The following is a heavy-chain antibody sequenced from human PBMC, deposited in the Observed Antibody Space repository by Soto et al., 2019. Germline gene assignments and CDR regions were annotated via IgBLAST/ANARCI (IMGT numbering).Heavy chain of an antibody. D-gene: IGHD3-10*01. J-gene: IGHJ6*02. V-gene: IGHV1-69*01. CDR1: GGIFNNFG. CDR2: TVPVFRAA. CDR3: ATLAPNNYGSGWRSYGMDV. Sequence: QVQLVQSGAEVKNPGSSVKVSCRASGGIFNNFGISWVRQAPGQGLEWMGGTVPVFRAADYAQKFNGRVTITADESTRTAYMELSSLRSEDTAVYYCATLAPNNYGSGWRSYGMDVWGQGTTVTVS.